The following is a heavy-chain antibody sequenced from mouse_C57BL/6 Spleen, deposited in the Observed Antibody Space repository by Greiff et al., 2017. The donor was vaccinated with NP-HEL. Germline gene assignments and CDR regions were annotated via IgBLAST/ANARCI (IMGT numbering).Heavy chain of an antibody. Sequence: VQLQESGAELAKPGDSVKLSCKASGYTFPSYWMHWVKQRPGQGLEWIGYINPSSGYTKYNQKFKDKATLTADKSSSTAYMHLSSLTYEDSAVYYCSSEDYGNYEGAMDYWGQGTSVTVAS. CDR2: INPSSGYT. CDR3: SSEDYGNYEGAMDY. CDR1: GYTFPSYW. D-gene: IGHD2-1*01. V-gene: IGHV1-7*01. J-gene: IGHJ4*01.